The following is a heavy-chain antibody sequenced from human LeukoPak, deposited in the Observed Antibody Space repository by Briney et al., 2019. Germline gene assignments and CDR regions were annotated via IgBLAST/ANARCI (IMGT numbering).Heavy chain of an antibody. CDR3: ARDFNWGFDY. Sequence: SETLSLTCTVSGGSISSSSYYWGWIRQPPGKGLEWIASIYYSGSTYYNPSLKSRVTISVDTSKNQLSLKLSSVTAADTAVYYCARDFNWGFDYWGQGTLVAVSS. J-gene: IGHJ4*02. V-gene: IGHV4-39*01. CDR1: GGSISSSSYY. D-gene: IGHD7-27*01. CDR2: IYYSGST.